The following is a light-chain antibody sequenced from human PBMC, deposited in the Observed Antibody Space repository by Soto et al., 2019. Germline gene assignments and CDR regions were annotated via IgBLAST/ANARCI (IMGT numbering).Light chain of an antibody. CDR2: GAS. J-gene: IGKJ3*01. CDR3: QHYNNLPPFT. CDR1: EDIRTS. V-gene: IGKV1-33*01. Sequence: DIQMTQSPSSLSASVGARVSITCQASEDIRTSLSWFQHKPGRAPKLLIYGASYLETGVPSRFRGSGSRTDFTLTISSLQPEDIATYYCQHYNNLPPFTFGPGTIVDVK.